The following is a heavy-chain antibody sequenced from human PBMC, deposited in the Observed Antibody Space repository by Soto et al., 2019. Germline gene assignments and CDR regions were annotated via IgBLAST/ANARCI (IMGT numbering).Heavy chain of an antibody. CDR1: GYTFTGYY. CDR2: INPNSGGT. J-gene: IGHJ4*02. CDR3: ARDPYYDGGYFDY. Sequence: ASVKVSCKASGYTFTGYYMHWVRQAPGQGLEWMGWINPNSGGTNYAQKFQGRVTMTRDTSISTAYMELSRLRSDDTAVYYCARDPYYDGGYFDYWGQGTLVTVSS. V-gene: IGHV1-2*02. D-gene: IGHD1-26*01.